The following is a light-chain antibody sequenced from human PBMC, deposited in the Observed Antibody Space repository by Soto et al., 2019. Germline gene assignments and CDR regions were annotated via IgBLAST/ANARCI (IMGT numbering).Light chain of an antibody. CDR1: QSVTSY. V-gene: IGKV3-11*01. J-gene: IGKJ4*01. CDR2: DAS. CDR3: QQRSNWALP. Sequence: EIVLTQSPATLSLSPGERATLSCRASQSVTSYLAWYQQRPGQAPRLLIYDASNRVAGIPARFSGSGSGTDFTLTINGLEDEDFEVYYCQQRSNWALPFGGGTKVAFK.